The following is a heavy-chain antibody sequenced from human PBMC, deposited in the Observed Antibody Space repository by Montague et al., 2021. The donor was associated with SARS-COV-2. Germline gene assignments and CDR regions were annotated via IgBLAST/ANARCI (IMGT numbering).Heavy chain of an antibody. CDR3: ARRGAYSSGWYSGALDI. V-gene: IGHV4-59*08. CDR1: GGSISSYY. Sequence: SETLSLTCTVSGGSISSYYWSWIRQPPGKGLEWIGYIYYSGSTNXNPSLKSRVTISVDTSKNQFSLMLSSVTAADTAVYYCARRGAYSSGWYSGALDIWGQGTMVTVSS. CDR2: IYYSGST. J-gene: IGHJ3*02. D-gene: IGHD6-19*01.